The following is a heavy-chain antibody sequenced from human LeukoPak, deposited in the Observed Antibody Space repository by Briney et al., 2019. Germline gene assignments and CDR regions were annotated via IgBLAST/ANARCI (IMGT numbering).Heavy chain of an antibody. CDR2: ISSSRDYI. V-gene: IGHV3-21*01. Sequence: GGSLRLSCAASGFTFTTYRMNWVRQAPGKGLEWVSSISSSRDYIYYADSVKGRFTISRDNAKNSLYLQMNSLRAEDTAVYYCARAGYSSGWYGGMGFDYWGQGTLVTVSS. J-gene: IGHJ4*02. CDR3: ARAGYSSGWYGGMGFDY. D-gene: IGHD6-19*01. CDR1: GFTFTTYR.